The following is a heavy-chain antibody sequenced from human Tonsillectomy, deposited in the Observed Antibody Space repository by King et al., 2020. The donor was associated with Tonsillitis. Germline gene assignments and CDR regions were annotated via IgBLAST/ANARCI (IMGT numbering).Heavy chain of an antibody. V-gene: IGHV3-30*02. CDR3: AKGAAASVPNFDL. CDR1: GFTFSSYG. Sequence: VQLVESGGGVVQPGGSLRLSCAASGFTFSSYGMHWVRQAPGKGLEWVAFIRYDGSNKYYADSVKGRFTISRDNSKNTLYLQMNSRRAEDTAVYYCAKGAAASVPNFDLWGQGTLVTVSS. D-gene: IGHD6-25*01. CDR2: IRYDGSNK. J-gene: IGHJ5*02.